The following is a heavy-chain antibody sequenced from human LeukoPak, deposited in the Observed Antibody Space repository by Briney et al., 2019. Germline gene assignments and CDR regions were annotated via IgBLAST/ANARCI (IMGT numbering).Heavy chain of an antibody. Sequence: GGSLRLSCATSGFTFSHYWMSWVRQAPGKGLEWVANINLDGIKKYHVDSVKGRFTISRDNSKNTLYLQMNSLRAEDTAVYYCARDLDIAVAGTFDYWGQGTLVTVSS. V-gene: IGHV3-7*03. CDR3: ARDLDIAVAGTFDY. J-gene: IGHJ4*02. D-gene: IGHD6-19*01. CDR1: GFTFSHYW. CDR2: INLDGIKK.